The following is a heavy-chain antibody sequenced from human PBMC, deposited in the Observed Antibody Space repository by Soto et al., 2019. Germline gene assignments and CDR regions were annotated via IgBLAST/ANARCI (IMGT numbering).Heavy chain of an antibody. J-gene: IGHJ6*03. CDR3: ARVDIVVVPAATPLYYMDV. Sequence: QVQLVQSGAEVKKPGASVKVSCKASGYTFTSYGISWVRQAPGQGLEWMGWISAYNGNTNYAQKLQGRVTMTTDTSTSTAYMELRSLRSDDTAVYYCARVDIVVVPAATPLYYMDVWGKGTTFTVSS. V-gene: IGHV1-18*01. CDR2: ISAYNGNT. CDR1: GYTFTSYG. D-gene: IGHD2-2*01.